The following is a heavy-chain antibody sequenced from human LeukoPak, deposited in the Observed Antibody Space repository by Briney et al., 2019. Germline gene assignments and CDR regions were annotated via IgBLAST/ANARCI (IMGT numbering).Heavy chain of an antibody. Sequence: PSETLSLTCAVYGGSFSGYYWSWIRQPPGKGLEWIGEINHSGSTNYNPSLKSRVTISVDTSKNQFSLKLSSVTAADTAVYYCARRAYGGGKNAFDIWGQGTMVTVSS. CDR1: GGSFSGYY. CDR3: ARRAYGGGKNAFDI. J-gene: IGHJ3*02. CDR2: INHSGST. D-gene: IGHD4/OR15-4a*01. V-gene: IGHV4-34*01.